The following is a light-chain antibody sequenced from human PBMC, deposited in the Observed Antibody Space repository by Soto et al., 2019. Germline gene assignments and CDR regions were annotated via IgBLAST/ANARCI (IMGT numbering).Light chain of an antibody. CDR1: HTVSSNF. J-gene: IGKJ1*01. Sequence: VVSLSPGTISLSTGERATLSCRASHTVSSNFLAWCQQKPGQAPRLVIHGASIRATGIPDRFSGSGSGTDFTLTISRLESEDFAVYHCQQYGTSPTFGQGTKV. CDR2: GAS. V-gene: IGKV3-20*01. CDR3: QQYGTSPT.